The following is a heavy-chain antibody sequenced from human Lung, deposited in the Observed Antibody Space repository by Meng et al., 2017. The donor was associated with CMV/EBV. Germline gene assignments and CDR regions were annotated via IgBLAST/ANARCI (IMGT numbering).Heavy chain of an antibody. D-gene: IGHD5-24*01. CDR2: IYYTGST. V-gene: IGHV4-31*03. Sequence: VQLQEARPGVGKPSQTLSLTCTVSGGSIGSGGYYWSWIRQHPGKGLEWIGYIYYTGSTFYNPSLKSRVTISVDTSKNQFSLKLIPATAADTAVYYCAREAGRDGYATPKFDYWGQGTLVTVSS. CDR1: GGSIGSGGYY. CDR3: AREAGRDGYATPKFDY. J-gene: IGHJ4*02.